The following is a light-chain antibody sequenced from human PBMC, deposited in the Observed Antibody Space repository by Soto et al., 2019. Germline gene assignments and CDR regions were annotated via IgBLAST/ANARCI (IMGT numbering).Light chain of an antibody. CDR1: QSVSNNY. J-gene: IGKJ4*01. CDR3: QQANSFPLT. CDR2: GAS. Sequence: EIVLTQSPGTLSLSPGERATLSCRASQSVSNNYLAWYQQKPGQAPRLLIYGASNRATGIPARFSGSASGTDFTLTISSLEPEDFATYYCQQANSFPLTFGGGTKVDIK. V-gene: IGKV3-20*01.